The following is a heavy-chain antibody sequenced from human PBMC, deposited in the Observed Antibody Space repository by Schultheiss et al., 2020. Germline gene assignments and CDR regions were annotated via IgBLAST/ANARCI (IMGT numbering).Heavy chain of an antibody. CDR3: ARGYSRDGYNYYHWFDP. V-gene: IGHV4-34*01. J-gene: IGHJ5*02. Sequence: SETLSLTCAVYGGSFSGYYWSWIRQPPGKGLEWIGEINHSGSTNYNPSLKSRVTISVDTSKNQFSLKLSSVTAADTAVYYCARGYSRDGYNYYHWFDPWGQGTLVTVSS. CDR1: GGSFSGYY. CDR2: INHSGST. D-gene: IGHD5-24*01.